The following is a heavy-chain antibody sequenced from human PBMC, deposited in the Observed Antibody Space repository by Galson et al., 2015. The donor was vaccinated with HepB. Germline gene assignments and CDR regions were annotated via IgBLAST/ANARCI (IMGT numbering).Heavy chain of an antibody. Sequence: SLRLSCAASGFTFSSYAMHWVRQAPGKGLEWVAVISYDGSNKYYADSVKGRFTISRDNSKNTLYLQMNSLRAEDTAVYYCAREDSSSWAYFDYWGQGTLVTVSS. J-gene: IGHJ4*02. V-gene: IGHV3-30-3*01. CDR1: GFTFSSYA. D-gene: IGHD6-13*01. CDR2: ISYDGSNK. CDR3: AREDSSSWAYFDY.